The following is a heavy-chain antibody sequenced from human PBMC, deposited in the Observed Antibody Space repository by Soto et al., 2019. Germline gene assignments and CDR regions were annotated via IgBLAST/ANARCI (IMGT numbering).Heavy chain of an antibody. D-gene: IGHD5-12*01. CDR3: AKGDNLGPKTGYAFDP. J-gene: IGHJ5*02. CDR1: GDSVSSNTAS. Sequence: PSQTLSLTCAISGDSVSSNTASWNWIRQSPSRGLEWLGRTYFRSKWYNDYAVSVKSRTIINPDTSNNQFSLQLNSVTPEDTAVYFCAKGDNLGPKTGYAFDPWGQGIMVTVS. CDR2: TYFRSKWYN. V-gene: IGHV6-1*01.